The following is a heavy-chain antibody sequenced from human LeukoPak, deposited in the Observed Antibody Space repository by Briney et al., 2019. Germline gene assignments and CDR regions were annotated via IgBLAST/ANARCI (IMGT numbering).Heavy chain of an antibody. V-gene: IGHV3-23*01. CDR3: AKLGVVIRVILVGFHKAAYYFDS. J-gene: IGHJ4*02. CDR1: GITLSNYG. CDR2: ISDRGSRT. Sequence: GGSLRLSCAVSGITLSNYGMSWVRQAPGKGLERVAGISDRGSRTNYADSVKGRFPISTDHPKNTLYLPMKSLIAEDAAVYFCAKLGVVIRVILVGFHKAAYYFDSWGQGALVTVSS. D-gene: IGHD2-21*01.